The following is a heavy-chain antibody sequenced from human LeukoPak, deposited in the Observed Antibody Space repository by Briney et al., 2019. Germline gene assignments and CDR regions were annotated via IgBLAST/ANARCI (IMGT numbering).Heavy chain of an antibody. Sequence: GGSLRLSCTASGFTFTNYDMHWVRQAPGKGLEWVAFIRYDGSPKYYADSVKGRLTISRDNSKNTLYLQMNGLKTEDTAFYYCAKSAVQHLAFPFEYWGQGTLVTVSS. D-gene: IGHD6-13*01. CDR1: GFTFTNYD. CDR2: IRYDGSPK. J-gene: IGHJ4*02. V-gene: IGHV3-30*02. CDR3: AKSAVQHLAFPFEY.